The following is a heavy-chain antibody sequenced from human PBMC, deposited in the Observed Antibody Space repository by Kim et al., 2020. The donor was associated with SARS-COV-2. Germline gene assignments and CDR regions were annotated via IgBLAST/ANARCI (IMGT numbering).Heavy chain of an antibody. CDR3: ARGRYYYDF. J-gene: IGHJ4*02. Sequence: DKHYSTCLKTRLTISKDTSKNQVVLTMTNMDPVDTATYYCARGRYYYDFWGQGTLVTVSS. V-gene: IGHV2-70*19. CDR2: DK.